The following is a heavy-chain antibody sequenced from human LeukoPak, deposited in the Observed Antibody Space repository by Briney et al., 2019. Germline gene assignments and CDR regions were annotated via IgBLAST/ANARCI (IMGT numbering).Heavy chain of an antibody. CDR2: FATEDGET. Sequence: ASAKLSRKVSGYTPTELSTHCVRHAPGKGHERGGGFATEDGETIYAQTFPSRVTMTEDTSTDTASLALSSQRSEDTAVYYCAREAAAGTGFVYWGQGTLVTVSS. J-gene: IGHJ4*02. V-gene: IGHV1-24*01. CDR3: AREAAAGTGFVY. D-gene: IGHD6-13*01. CDR1: GYTPTELS.